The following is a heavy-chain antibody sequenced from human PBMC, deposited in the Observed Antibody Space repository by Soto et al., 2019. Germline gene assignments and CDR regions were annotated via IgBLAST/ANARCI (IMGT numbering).Heavy chain of an antibody. CDR3: ARAVSTKTARIDY. J-gene: IGHJ4*02. V-gene: IGHV1-46*01. CDR2: ITPSSGST. Sequence: QVQLVQSGAEVKNPGASVKVSCKASGYTFTTYYMHWLRQARGQGLEWMGIITPSSGSTRYEQKFQDRVTMTRDTSTSTVYMELSSLRSEDTAVYYCARAVSTKTARIDYWGQGTGVTVSS. CDR1: GYTFTTYY. D-gene: IGHD4-17*01.